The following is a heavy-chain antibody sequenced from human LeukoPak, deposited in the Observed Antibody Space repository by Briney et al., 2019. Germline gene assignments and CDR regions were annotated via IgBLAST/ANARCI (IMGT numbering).Heavy chain of an antibody. CDR2: ISSSGIHK. V-gene: IGHV3-21*06. J-gene: IGHJ4*02. CDR3: ARDSSSVVGAVFDW. CDR1: GFRFNTYT. D-gene: IGHD4-23*01. Sequence: GGSLRLSCAASGFRFNTYTMNWVRQAPGKGLEWISSISSSGIHKYYAGSVRGRFTVSRDSVTNSLFLEMNSLGADDTGKYYCARDSSSVVGAVFDWWGQGALVTVSS.